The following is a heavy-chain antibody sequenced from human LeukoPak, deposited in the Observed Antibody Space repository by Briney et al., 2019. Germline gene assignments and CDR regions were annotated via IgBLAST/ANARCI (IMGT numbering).Heavy chain of an antibody. CDR1: GGTFSSYA. J-gene: IGHJ4*02. CDR3: ATYCSSTSCYPG. CDR2: IIPILGIA. V-gene: IGHV1-69*04. D-gene: IGHD2-2*01. Sequence: ASVKVSCKASGGTFSSYAISWVRQAPGQGLEWMERIIPILGIANYAQKFQGRVTITADKSTSTAYMELSSLGSEDTAVYYCATYCSSTSCYPGWGQGTLVTVSS.